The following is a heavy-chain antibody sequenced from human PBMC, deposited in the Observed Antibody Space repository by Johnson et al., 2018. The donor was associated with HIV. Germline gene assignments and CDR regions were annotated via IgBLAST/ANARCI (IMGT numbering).Heavy chain of an antibody. CDR2: LTSKVDAAKT. CDR3: ATHGALISGVDAFDI. V-gene: IGHV3-15*01. Sequence: VQLVESGGSLVKPGGSLRLSCAVAGVYFNNAWMSWLRQVPGMGLEWVGRLTSKVDAAKTDYAVPVKGRLSISEHDSQNTLYLEMTDLRTEDTAVYYCATHGALISGVDAFDIWGQGTMVTVSS. CDR1: GVYFNNAW. J-gene: IGHJ3*02. D-gene: IGHD3-3*01.